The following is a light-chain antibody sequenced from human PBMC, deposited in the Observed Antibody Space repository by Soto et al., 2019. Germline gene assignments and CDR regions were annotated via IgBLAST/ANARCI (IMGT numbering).Light chain of an antibody. V-gene: IGKV3-20*01. CDR1: QSIAGNY. CDR2: GAS. CDR3: QQYCSSPTWT. Sequence: EIVLTQSPGTLSLSPGERATLSCRASQSIAGNYLGWYQQKPGQAPRLLIYGASTTATGIPERFSGSRSGTAFILTISRLVPEDFSVYYCQQYCSSPTWTFGQGTKVEIK. J-gene: IGKJ1*01.